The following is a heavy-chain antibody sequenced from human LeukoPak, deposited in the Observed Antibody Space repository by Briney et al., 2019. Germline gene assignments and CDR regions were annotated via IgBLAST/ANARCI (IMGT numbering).Heavy chain of an antibody. J-gene: IGHJ4*02. Sequence: GASVKVSCKASGYTFTSYGISWVRQAPGQGLEWMGWISAYNGNTNYAQKLQGRVTMTTGTSTSTAYMELRSLRSDDTAVYYCARDRELKFEMATIYMVYWGQGTLVTVSS. CDR2: ISAYNGNT. CDR1: GYTFTSYG. V-gene: IGHV1-18*01. D-gene: IGHD5-24*01. CDR3: ARDRELKFEMATIYMVY.